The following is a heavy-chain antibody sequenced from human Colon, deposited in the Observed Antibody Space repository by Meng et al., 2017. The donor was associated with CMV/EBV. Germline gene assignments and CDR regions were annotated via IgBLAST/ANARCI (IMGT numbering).Heavy chain of an antibody. CDR3: AITSLFDY. CDR2: ISPGDDNG. V-gene: IGHV1-3*01. CDR1: GYSFSNYV. Sequence: QVQLVQSGAELKKAGASVRVSCKASGYSFSNYVLHWVRQAPGQGLEWMGWISPGDDNGKYSQKFQGRVAITKDTSASTAYLDLSSLKSEDTAVYYCAITSLFDYWGQGTLVTVSS. J-gene: IGHJ4*02.